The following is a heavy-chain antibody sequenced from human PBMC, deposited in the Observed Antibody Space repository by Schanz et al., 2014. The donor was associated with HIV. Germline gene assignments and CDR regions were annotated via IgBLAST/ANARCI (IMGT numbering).Heavy chain of an antibody. V-gene: IGHV1-2*02. Sequence: QVQLVQSGAEVKKPGSSVKVSCKASGGSFSSSAINWVRQAPGQGLEWMGGINPNSGGTNYAQKFQGRVTMTRDTSISTAYMEMRRLRSDDTAVYYCARDVSVDCTGINNCYTRKWFDPWGQGTLVTVSS. CDR3: ARDVSVDCTGINNCYTRKWFDP. J-gene: IGHJ5*02. CDR1: GGSFSSSA. CDR2: INPNSGGT. D-gene: IGHD2-2*02.